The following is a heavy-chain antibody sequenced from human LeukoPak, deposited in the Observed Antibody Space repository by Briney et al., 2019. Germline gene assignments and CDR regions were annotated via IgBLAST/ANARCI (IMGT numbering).Heavy chain of an antibody. D-gene: IGHD6-13*01. V-gene: IGHV3-23*01. CDR3: ANPLVRSSWLLDY. CDR1: GFTFSSYA. Sequence: HTGGSLRLSCAASGFTFSSYAMTWVRQAPGKGLEWVSTITSSGGNTYYADSVKGRFTISRDNSKNTLYLQMNSLRAEDTAIYYCANPLVRSSWLLDYWGRGTLVTVSA. J-gene: IGHJ4*02. CDR2: ITSSGGNT.